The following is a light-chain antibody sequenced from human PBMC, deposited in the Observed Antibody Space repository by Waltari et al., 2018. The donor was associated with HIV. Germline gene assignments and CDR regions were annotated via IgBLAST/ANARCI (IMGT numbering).Light chain of an antibody. V-gene: IGLV2-23*02. CDR1: RNDLGRYDL. J-gene: IGLJ3*02. Sequence: QSALTQPASVSGSPGQSITISCPGTRNDLGRYDLVSWYQHPPGRAPKLIIYDVTKWPSGVSHRFSGSKSGATASLTISGLQAEDEADYYCCSYAGITTWVFGGGTKVTVL. CDR2: DVT. CDR3: CSYAGITTWV.